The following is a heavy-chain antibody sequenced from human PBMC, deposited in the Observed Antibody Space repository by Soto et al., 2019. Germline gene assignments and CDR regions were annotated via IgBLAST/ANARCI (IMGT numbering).Heavy chain of an antibody. CDR1: GGTFSSYT. D-gene: IGHD4-17*01. J-gene: IGHJ3*02. CDR2: IIPILGIA. V-gene: IGHV1-69*02. Sequence: QVQLVQSGAEVKKPGSSVKVSCKASGGTFSSYTISWVRQAPGQGLEWMGRIIPILGIANYAQKFQGRVTITADKSTSTAYMELSSLRSEDTAVYYCARAKRWGDAFDIWGQGTMVTVSS. CDR3: ARAKRWGDAFDI.